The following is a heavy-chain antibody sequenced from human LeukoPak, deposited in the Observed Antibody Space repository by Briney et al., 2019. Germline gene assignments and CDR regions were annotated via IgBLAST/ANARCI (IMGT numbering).Heavy chain of an antibody. CDR3: AREGGSYAFDI. V-gene: IGHV4-38-2*01. D-gene: IGHD1-26*01. Sequence: PSETLSLTCAVSGYSISSGYYWGWIWQPPGKGLEWIGSIYHSGSTYYNPSLKSRVTISVDTSKNQFSLKLSSVTAADTAVYYCAREGGSYAFDIWGQGTMVTVAS. CDR1: GYSISSGYY. CDR2: IYHSGST. J-gene: IGHJ3*02.